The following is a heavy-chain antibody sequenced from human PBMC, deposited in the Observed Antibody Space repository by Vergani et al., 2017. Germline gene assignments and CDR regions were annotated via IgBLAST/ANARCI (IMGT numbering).Heavy chain of an antibody. CDR3: ARSQGDYWYFDL. V-gene: IGHV4-34*02. CDR2: INNDGHT. Sequence: QVQLQQWGAGVVKPSGTLSLTCAVFGESFSSFYWSWIRQPPGKGLEWIGEINNDGHTNYNPSLESRVSVSLDTSKNRFSLNLTSVTATDTAVYYCARSQGDYWYFDLWGPGSLVTVSS. D-gene: IGHD2-21*01. J-gene: IGHJ2*01. CDR1: GESFSSFY.